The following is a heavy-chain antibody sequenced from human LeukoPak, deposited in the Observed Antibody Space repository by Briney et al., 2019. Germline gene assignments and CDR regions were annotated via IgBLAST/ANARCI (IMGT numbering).Heavy chain of an antibody. J-gene: IGHJ4*02. Sequence: PSETLSLTCTVSGGSISSSSYYWGWIRQPPGKGLEWIGSIYYSGSTYYNPSLKSRITISVDTSKNQFSLKLNSVTAADTAVYYCARGKEVITTLRGLKPGYYFDYWGQGTLVTVSS. D-gene: IGHD3-10*01. CDR3: ARGKEVITTLRGLKPGYYFDY. V-gene: IGHV4-39*07. CDR1: GGSISSSSYY. CDR2: IYYSGST.